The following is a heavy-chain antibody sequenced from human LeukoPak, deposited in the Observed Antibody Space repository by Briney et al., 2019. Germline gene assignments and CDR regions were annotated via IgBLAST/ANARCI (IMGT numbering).Heavy chain of an antibody. CDR2: INHSGST. V-gene: IGHV4-34*01. CDR3: ARGSQVVVAATLGYYYYYMDV. J-gene: IGHJ6*03. D-gene: IGHD2-15*01. CDR1: GGSFSGYY. Sequence: SEILSLTCAVYGGSFSGYYWSWIRQPPGKGLEWIGEINHSGSTNYNPSLKSRVTISVDTSKNQFSLKLSSVTAADTAVYYCARGSQVVVAATLGYYYYYMDVRGKGTTVTVSS.